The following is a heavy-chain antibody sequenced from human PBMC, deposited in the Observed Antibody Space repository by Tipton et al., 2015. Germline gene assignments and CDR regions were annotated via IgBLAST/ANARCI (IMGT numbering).Heavy chain of an antibody. V-gene: IGHV3-23*01. J-gene: IGHJ4*02. D-gene: IGHD1-7*01. CDR2: ISSSGGTT. CDR1: GFTFSSSA. Sequence: GSLRLSCAASGFTFSSSAMTWVRQSPGKGLEWVSTISSSGGTTYYADSVKGRFSISRDNSRSTLYLQMNSLRADDTALYYCAKNWNSDYWGQGTLVTVSS. CDR3: AKNWNSDY.